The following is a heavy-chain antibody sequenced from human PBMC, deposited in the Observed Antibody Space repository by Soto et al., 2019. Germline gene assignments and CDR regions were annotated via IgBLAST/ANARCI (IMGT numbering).Heavy chain of an antibody. D-gene: IGHD3-16*01. V-gene: IGHV3-15*01. CDR2: IKSKTDGGTT. Sequence: GGSLRLSCAASGFTFSNAWMSWVRQAPGKGLEWVGRIKSKTDGGTTDYAAPVKGRFTISRDDSKNTLYLQMNSLKTEDTAVYYCTTDPYYDYVWGWGMDVWGQGTTVTVSS. J-gene: IGHJ6*02. CDR3: TTDPYYDYVWGWGMDV. CDR1: GFTFSNAW.